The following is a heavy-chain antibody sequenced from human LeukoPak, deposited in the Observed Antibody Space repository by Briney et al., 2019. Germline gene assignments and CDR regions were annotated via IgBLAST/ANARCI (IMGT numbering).Heavy chain of an antibody. D-gene: IGHD2-2*01. CDR3: TKSNSWYYFDY. V-gene: IGHV3-15*01. CDR1: GFTFSNAW. Sequence: GGSLRLSCAASGFTFSNAWMSWVRQAPGKGLEWIGRIKNKTDGGTTDYAAPVKGRFTVSRDDSKNTLYLQMNSLKTGDTAIYYCTKSNSWYYFDYWGQGTLVTVSS. CDR2: IKNKTDGGTT. J-gene: IGHJ4*02.